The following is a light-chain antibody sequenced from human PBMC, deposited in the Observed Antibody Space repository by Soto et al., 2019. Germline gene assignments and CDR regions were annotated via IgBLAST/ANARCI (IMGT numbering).Light chain of an antibody. Sequence: DIQMTQSPSSLSASVGDRVTITCRASQSISSYLNWYQQKPGKAPKLLIYAASSLQSGVPSRFSGSGSGTEFTLTISSLQPDDFATYYCQQYNSNSPFGQGTRREIK. CDR2: AAS. CDR1: QSISSY. V-gene: IGKV1-39*01. CDR3: QQYNSNSP. J-gene: IGKJ5*01.